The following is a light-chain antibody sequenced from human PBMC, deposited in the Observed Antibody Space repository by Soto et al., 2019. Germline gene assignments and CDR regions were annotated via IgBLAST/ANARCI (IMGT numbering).Light chain of an antibody. V-gene: IGKV3-20*01. CDR2: GAS. J-gene: IGKJ5*01. Sequence: EIVLTQSPGTLSLSPGERATLSCRASQSIISNYLAWYQQKPGQAPRFIVYGASTRATGIPDRFSGSGSGIAFTLTVSRLEPEDFAVYYCQHAGGSPLISVRQGTRLEIK. CDR3: QHAGGSPLIS. CDR1: QSIISNY.